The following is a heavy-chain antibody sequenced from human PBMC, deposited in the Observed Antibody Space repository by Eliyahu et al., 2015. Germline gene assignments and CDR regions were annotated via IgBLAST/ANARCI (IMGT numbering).Heavy chain of an antibody. CDR3: ARGSITYYYDSSGYNWFDP. CDR1: GGSISSRNW. V-gene: IGHV4-4*02. Sequence: QVQLQESGPGLVKPSGTLSLTCAVSGGSISSRNWWSWVRQPPGKGLEWIGEIYHSGSTNYNPSLKSRVTISVDKSKNQFSLKLSSVTAADTAVYYCARGSITYYYDSSGYNWFDPWGQGTLVTVSS. CDR2: IYHSGST. J-gene: IGHJ5*02. D-gene: IGHD3-22*01.